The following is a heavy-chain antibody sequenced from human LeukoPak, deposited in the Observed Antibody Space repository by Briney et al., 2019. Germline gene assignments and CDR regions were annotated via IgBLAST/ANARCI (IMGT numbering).Heavy chain of an antibody. CDR2: ISDSGGST. CDR1: GFTFSSYA. Sequence: GGSLRLSCAPSGFTFSSYAMSWVRQAPGKGLEWVSSISDSGGSTYYADSVEGRFTISRDNSKNTLYLQMSSLRAEDTAIYYCAKGRYSSSQYLADHWGQGTLVTVS. CDR3: AKGRYSSSQYLADH. D-gene: IGHD6-6*01. V-gene: IGHV3-23*01. J-gene: IGHJ4*02.